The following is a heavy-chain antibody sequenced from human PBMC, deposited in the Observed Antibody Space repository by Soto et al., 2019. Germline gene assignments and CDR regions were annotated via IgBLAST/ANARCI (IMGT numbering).Heavy chain of an antibody. D-gene: IGHD6-13*01. CDR1: GFTFSGFD. CDR2: IGTAGDT. CDR3: AKSQEIGTHFFDS. Sequence: PRGSLRLSCEASGFTFSGFDMHWVRQPTGKGLEWVSSIGTAGDTYYAVSVKGRFTISRDNAKNSLSLQMNSLRAGDMAVYFCAKSQEIGTHFFDSWGQGTQVTVSS. J-gene: IGHJ4*02. V-gene: IGHV3-13*01.